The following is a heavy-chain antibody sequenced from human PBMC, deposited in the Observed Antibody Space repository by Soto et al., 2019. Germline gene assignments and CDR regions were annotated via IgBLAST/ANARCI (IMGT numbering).Heavy chain of an antibody. Sequence: SETLSLTCTVSGGSISSSSYYWGWIRQPPGKGPEWIGSIYYSGSTYYNPSLKSRVTISVDTSKNQFSLKLSSVTAADTAVYYCARSQIVVVVAATSDMFDPWGQGTLVTVSS. V-gene: IGHV4-39*01. CDR1: GGSISSSSYY. J-gene: IGHJ5*02. D-gene: IGHD2-15*01. CDR2: IYYSGST. CDR3: ARSQIVVVVAATSDMFDP.